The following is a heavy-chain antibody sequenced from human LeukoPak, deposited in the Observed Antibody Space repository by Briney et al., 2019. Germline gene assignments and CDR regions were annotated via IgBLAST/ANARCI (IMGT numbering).Heavy chain of an antibody. CDR1: GFTFSSYA. D-gene: IGHD3-22*01. V-gene: IGHV3-23*01. J-gene: IGHJ4*02. Sequence: GGSLRLSCAASGFTFSSYAMSWVRQAPGKGLDWVSAISGSGGNTYYADYVKGRFTISRDNSKNTLYLQMNSQRAEDTAVYYCAKTDSSDYSYYFDYWGQGTLVTVSS. CDR3: AKTDSSDYSYYFDY. CDR2: ISGSGGNT.